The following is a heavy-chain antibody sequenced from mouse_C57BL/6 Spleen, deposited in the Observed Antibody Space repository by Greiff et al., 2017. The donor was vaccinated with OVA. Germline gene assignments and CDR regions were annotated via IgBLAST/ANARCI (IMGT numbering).Heavy chain of an antibody. Sequence: VQLQQPGTELVKPGASVKLSCKASGYSFTSYWMHWVKQRPGQGLEWIGNINPSNGGTNYNEKFKSKATLTVDKSSSTAYMQLSSLTSEDSAVYYCARWGTGTYYFDYWGQGTTLTVSS. V-gene: IGHV1-53*01. CDR1: GYSFTSYW. D-gene: IGHD4-1*01. CDR3: ARWGTGTYYFDY. J-gene: IGHJ2*01. CDR2: INPSNGGT.